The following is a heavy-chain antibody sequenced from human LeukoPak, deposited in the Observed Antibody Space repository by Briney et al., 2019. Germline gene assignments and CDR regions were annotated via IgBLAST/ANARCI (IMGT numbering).Heavy chain of an antibody. D-gene: IGHD2-15*01. J-gene: IGHJ4*02. Sequence: GGSLRLSCAASGFTFSSYAMHWVRQAPGKGLEWVAVISYDGSNKYYADSVKGRFTISRDNSKNTLYLQMNSLRPEDTAVYYCAKVRVGTAHFDYWGQGTLVTVSS. CDR2: ISYDGSNK. CDR1: GFTFSSYA. V-gene: IGHV3-30-3*01. CDR3: AKVRVGTAHFDY.